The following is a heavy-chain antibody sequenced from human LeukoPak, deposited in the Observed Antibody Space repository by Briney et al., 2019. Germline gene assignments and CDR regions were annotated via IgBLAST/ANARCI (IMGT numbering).Heavy chain of an antibody. CDR3: ARVVQQSYYDILTGYYSGVRGNWFDP. V-gene: IGHV3-7*01. D-gene: IGHD3-9*01. Sequence: PGGSLRLSCAASGFTFSSYWMSWVRQAPGKGLEWVANIKQDGSEKYYVDSVKGRFTISRDNAKNSLYLQMNSLRAEDTAVYYCARVVQQSYYDILTGYYSGVRGNWFDPWGQGTLVTVSS. CDR2: IKQDGSEK. J-gene: IGHJ5*02. CDR1: GFTFSSYW.